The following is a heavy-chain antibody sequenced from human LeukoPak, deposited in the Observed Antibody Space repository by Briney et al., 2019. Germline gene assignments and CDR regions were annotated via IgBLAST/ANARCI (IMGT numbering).Heavy chain of an antibody. V-gene: IGHV1-24*01. D-gene: IGHD6-19*01. CDR2: FDPEDGET. J-gene: IGHJ4*02. Sequence: ASVKVSCKVSGYTLTELSMHWVRQAPGKGLEWMGGFDPEDGETIYAQKFQGRVTMTEDTSTDTAYMELSSLRSEDTAVYYCATGLDSGWYDILDYWGQGTLVTVSS. CDR1: GYTLTELS. CDR3: ATGLDSGWYDILDY.